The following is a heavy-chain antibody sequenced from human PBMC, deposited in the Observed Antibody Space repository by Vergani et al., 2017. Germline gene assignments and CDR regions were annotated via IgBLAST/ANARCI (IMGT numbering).Heavy chain of an antibody. Sequence: QVQLVESGGGVVQPGRSLRLSCAASGFTFSSYGMHWVRQAPGKGLEWVAVISYDGSNKYYAESVKGRFTISRDNSKNTLYLQMNSLRAEDTAVYYCAKDGSQGVPWGCTNGVCFLYYYMDVWGKGTTVTVSS. V-gene: IGHV3-30*18. D-gene: IGHD2-8*01. CDR1: GFTFSSYG. CDR2: ISYDGSNK. CDR3: AKDGSQGVPWGCTNGVCFLYYYMDV. J-gene: IGHJ6*03.